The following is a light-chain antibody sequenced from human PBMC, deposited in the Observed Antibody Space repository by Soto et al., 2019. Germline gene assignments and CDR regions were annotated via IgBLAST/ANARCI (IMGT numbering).Light chain of an antibody. Sequence: EIVFTHSPATLSLYPGERATLSCRASQSVSSYLAWYQQKPGQAPRLLIYDASNRATGIPARFSGSGSGTDFTLTISSLEPEDFAVYYCQQRSNWLTFGQGTRLEIK. CDR3: QQRSNWLT. J-gene: IGKJ5*01. CDR1: QSVSSY. V-gene: IGKV3-11*01. CDR2: DAS.